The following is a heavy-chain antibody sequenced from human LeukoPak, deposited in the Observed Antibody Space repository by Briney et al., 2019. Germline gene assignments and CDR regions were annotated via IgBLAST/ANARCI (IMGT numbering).Heavy chain of an antibody. D-gene: IGHD3-22*01. V-gene: IGHV4-39*07. Sequence: SETLSLTCTVSGGSISSSGYYWAWIRQPPGKGLECIGSIYYSGNTNYNPSLKSRVTISLDTSKNQFSLKVTSVTAADTAVYYCAKATRFGTYYYDSSGHREILYFDYWGQGTLVTVSS. CDR3: AKATRFGTYYYDSSGHREILYFDY. CDR2: IYYSGNT. CDR1: GGSISSSGYY. J-gene: IGHJ4*02.